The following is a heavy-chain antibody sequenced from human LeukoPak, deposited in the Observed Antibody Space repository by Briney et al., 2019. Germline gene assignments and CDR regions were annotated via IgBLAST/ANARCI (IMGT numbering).Heavy chain of an antibody. V-gene: IGHV4-30-2*01. D-gene: IGHD3-3*01. CDR2: ILHSGST. J-gene: IGHJ4*02. CDR1: GVSITSDTYY. CDR3: ARTRDFWSAYFDY. Sequence: PSQTLSLTCAVSGVSITSDTYYRSWIRQPPGKGLEWIGYILHSGSTYHNPSLKSRVTILVDTSKNQFSLKLSSVTAADTAVYFCARTRDFWSAYFDYWGQGILVTVSS.